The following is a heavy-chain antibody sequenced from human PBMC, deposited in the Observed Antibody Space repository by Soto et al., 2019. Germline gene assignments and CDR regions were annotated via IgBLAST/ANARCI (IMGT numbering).Heavy chain of an antibody. J-gene: IGHJ5*02. CDR2: INCGNGNA. CDR3: VRELVVRGVPKWFDP. V-gene: IGHV1-3*01. CDR1: GYTFTTYA. Sequence: KLRASVKVSCKASGYTFTTYAIHWVRQAPGQRLEWMGWINCGNGNAKYSQKFQGKVTTYRDTSATTAYMELSNLRTEDTAIYYCVRELVVRGVPKWFDPWGQGTLVTVSS. D-gene: IGHD3-10*01.